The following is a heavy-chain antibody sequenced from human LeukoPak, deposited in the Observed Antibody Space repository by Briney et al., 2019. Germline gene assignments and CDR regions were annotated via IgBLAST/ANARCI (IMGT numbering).Heavy chain of an antibody. CDR1: GYTFTSYG. J-gene: IGHJ3*02. V-gene: IGHV1-18*01. CDR3: ARDLWEFDAFDI. CDR2: ISAYNGNT. Sequence: ASVKVSCKASGYTFTSYGISWVRQAPGQGLEWMGWISAYNGNTNYAQKLQGRVTMTTDTSTSTAYMELKSLRSDDRAVYYCARDLWEFDAFDIWGQGTMVTVSS. D-gene: IGHD3-16*01.